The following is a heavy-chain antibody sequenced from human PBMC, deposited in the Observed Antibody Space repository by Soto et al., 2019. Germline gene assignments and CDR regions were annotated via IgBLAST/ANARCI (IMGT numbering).Heavy chain of an antibody. CDR3: ARERDYGDVTRYNRFDP. J-gene: IGHJ5*02. D-gene: IGHD4-17*01. CDR2: INPNSGGT. Sequence: ASVKVSCKASGYTFTGYYKHWVRQAPGQGLEWMGWINPNSGGTNYAQKFQGWVTMTRDTSISTAYMELSRLRSDDTAVYYCARERDYGDVTRYNRFDPWGQGTLVTVSS. V-gene: IGHV1-2*04. CDR1: GYTFTGYY.